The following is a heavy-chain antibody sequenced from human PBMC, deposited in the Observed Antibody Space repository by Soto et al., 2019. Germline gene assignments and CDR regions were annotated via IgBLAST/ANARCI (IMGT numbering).Heavy chain of an antibody. D-gene: IGHD1-1*01. V-gene: IGHV4-30-4*01. CDR1: GGSISSGDYY. CDR3: ARGNGSPQYGMDV. Sequence: QVQLQESGPRLVKPSQTLSLTCSGSGGSISSGDYYWSWIRQPPGKGLEWFGYIYDSGSTYYNSSLKSRVTISVDTSKKQLSLKLSSLTAADTAVYYCARGNGSPQYGMDVWGQGTTVTVSS. J-gene: IGHJ6*01. CDR2: IYDSGST.